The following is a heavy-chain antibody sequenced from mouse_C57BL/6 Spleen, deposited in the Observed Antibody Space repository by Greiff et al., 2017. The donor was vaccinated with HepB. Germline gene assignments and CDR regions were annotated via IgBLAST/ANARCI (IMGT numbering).Heavy chain of an antibody. CDR1: GYTFTSYW. Sequence: VQLQQSGAELVMPGASVKLSCKASGYTFTSYWMHWVKQRPGQGLEWIGEIDPSDSYTNYNQKFKGKSTLTVDKSSSTAYMQLSSLTSEDSAVYYCARRHYGNFYWYFDVWGTGTTVTVSS. J-gene: IGHJ1*03. D-gene: IGHD2-1*01. CDR3: ARRHYGNFYWYFDV. CDR2: IDPSDSYT. V-gene: IGHV1-69*01.